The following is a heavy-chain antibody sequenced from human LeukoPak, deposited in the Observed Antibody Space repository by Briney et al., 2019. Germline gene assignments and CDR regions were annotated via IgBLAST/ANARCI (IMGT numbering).Heavy chain of an antibody. CDR1: GFTFSSYE. Sequence: GGSLRLSCAASGFTFSSYEMNWVRQAPGKGLEWVSYISSSGSTIYYADSVKGRFTISRDNAKNSLYLQMNSLRAEDTAVYYCAKDPYYDILTGYYRVWYMDVWGKGTTVTISS. CDR2: ISSSGSTI. D-gene: IGHD3-9*01. J-gene: IGHJ6*03. CDR3: AKDPYYDILTGYYRVWYMDV. V-gene: IGHV3-48*03.